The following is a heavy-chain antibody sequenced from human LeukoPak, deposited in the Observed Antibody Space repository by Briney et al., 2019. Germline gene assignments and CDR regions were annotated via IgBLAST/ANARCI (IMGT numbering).Heavy chain of an antibody. V-gene: IGHV3-9*01. CDR2: ISWNSGNI. J-gene: IGHJ4*02. CDR3: ANLHGDYRDY. D-gene: IGHD4-17*01. CDR1: GFTFDDYA. Sequence: GRSLRLSCAASGFTFDDYAMHWVRQAPGKGLEWVSGISWNSGNIGYGDSVKGRFTISRDNAKNSLYLQMNSLRAEDTALYYCANLHGDYRDYWGQGTLVTVSS.